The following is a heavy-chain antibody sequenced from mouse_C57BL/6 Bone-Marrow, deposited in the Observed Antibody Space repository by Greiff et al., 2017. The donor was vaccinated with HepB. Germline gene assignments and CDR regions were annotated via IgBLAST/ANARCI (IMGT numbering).Heavy chain of an antibody. CDR3: ARDRRGLRRDWYFDV. D-gene: IGHD2-4*01. Sequence: EVMLVESEGGLVQPGSSMKLSCTASGFTFSDYYMAWVRQVPEKGLEWVANINYDGSSTYYLDSLKSRFIISRDNAKNILYLQMSSLKSEDTATYYCARDRRGLRRDWYFDVWGTGTTVTVSS. CDR2: INYDGSST. V-gene: IGHV5-16*01. J-gene: IGHJ1*03. CDR1: GFTFSDYY.